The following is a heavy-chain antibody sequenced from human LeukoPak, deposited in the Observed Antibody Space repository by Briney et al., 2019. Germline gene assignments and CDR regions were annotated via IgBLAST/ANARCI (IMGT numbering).Heavy chain of an antibody. J-gene: IGHJ3*02. CDR3: ARAGFDI. V-gene: IGHV4-59*01. Sequence: SETLSLTCTVSGASISSYDWSWIRQPPGKGLEWIGYSYYSGSANYNPSLTSRGTISVDTSKNQFSLRLSSVTAADTAVYYCARAGFDIWGQGTMVTVSS. CDR2: SYYSGSA. CDR1: GASISSYD.